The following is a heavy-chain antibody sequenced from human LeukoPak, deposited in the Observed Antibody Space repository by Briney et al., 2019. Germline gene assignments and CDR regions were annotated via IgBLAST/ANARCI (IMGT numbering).Heavy chain of an antibody. CDR2: IRYDGSNK. Sequence: GGSLRLSCAASGFTFSSYGMYWVRQAPGKGLEWVAFIRYDGSNKYYADPVKGRFTISRDNSKNTLYLQMNSLRVEDTAVYYCANLAYGYWGQGTLVTVSS. J-gene: IGHJ4*02. CDR3: ANLAYGY. D-gene: IGHD4-17*01. CDR1: GFTFSSYG. V-gene: IGHV3-30*02.